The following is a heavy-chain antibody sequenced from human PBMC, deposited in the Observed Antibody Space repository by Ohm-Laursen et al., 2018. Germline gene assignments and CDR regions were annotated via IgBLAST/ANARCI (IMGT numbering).Heavy chain of an antibody. CDR1: GYTFSTYD. J-gene: IGHJ4*02. V-gene: IGHV1-8*01. CDR3: ARAVRNQLVSDY. Sequence: SVKVSCKASGYTFSTYDIVWVRQAAGQGPEWMGWMNPNSGNTGYSGDTGYQHKFRGRITMTRDTSISTAYMELSGLTSEDTATYYCARAVRNQLVSDYWGQGTLVTVSS. D-gene: IGHD2-2*01. CDR2: MNPNSGNTGYSGDT.